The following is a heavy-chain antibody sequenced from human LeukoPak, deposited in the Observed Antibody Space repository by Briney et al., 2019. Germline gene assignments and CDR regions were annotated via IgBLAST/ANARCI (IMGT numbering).Heavy chain of an antibody. V-gene: IGHV1-18*01. D-gene: IGHD6-13*01. J-gene: IGHJ6*02. Sequence: ASVKVSCKASGYTFTSYGISWVRQAPGQGLEWMGWISAYNGNTNYAQKLQGRVTMTTDTSTSTAYMELSSLRSEDTAVYYCARESIAAAADYYYYGMDVWGQGTTVTVSS. CDR3: ARESIAAAADYYYYGMDV. CDR2: ISAYNGNT. CDR1: GYTFTSYG.